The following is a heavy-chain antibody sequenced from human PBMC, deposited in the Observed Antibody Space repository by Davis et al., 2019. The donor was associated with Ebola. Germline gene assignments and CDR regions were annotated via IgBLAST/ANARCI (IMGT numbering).Heavy chain of an antibody. CDR1: GFTLTSYW. D-gene: IGHD3-22*01. CDR2: IKQDGSET. Sequence: PGGSLRLSCAASGFTLTSYWMSWVRQAPGKGLEWVANIKQDGSETHYVDSVKGRFTISRDNTKNSLYLQMNSLRAEDTAVYYCARVMRDSSGYRNIDLWGRGTLVTVSP. V-gene: IGHV3-7*01. J-gene: IGHJ2*01. CDR3: ARVMRDSSGYRNIDL.